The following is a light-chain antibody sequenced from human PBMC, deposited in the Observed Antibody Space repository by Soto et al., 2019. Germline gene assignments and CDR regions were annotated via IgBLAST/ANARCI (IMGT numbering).Light chain of an antibody. CDR1: QSVINN. CDR2: TAS. Sequence: EIVMTQSPATLSVSPGERVTLSCRASQSVINNLAWYQQQLGQAPSLLIFTASTRATAVPARFSGSGSGTDFTLTISSLQSEDFAVYYWQQYNDWPTFGPGTKVDIK. J-gene: IGKJ3*01. V-gene: IGKV3-15*01. CDR3: QQYNDWPT.